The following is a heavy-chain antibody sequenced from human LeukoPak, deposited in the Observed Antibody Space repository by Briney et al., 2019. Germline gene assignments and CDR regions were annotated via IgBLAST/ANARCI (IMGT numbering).Heavy chain of an antibody. Sequence: PGGSLRLSCAASGFTFNTYSMSWVRQAPGKGLGWVSSISVESTYIYYADSVKGRFTISRDNAKNSLSLQMNSLRAEDTAVYYCARDDGDGYNYSAFDIWGQGTMVTVSS. CDR2: ISVESTYI. J-gene: IGHJ3*02. CDR1: GFTFNTYS. CDR3: ARDDGDGYNYSAFDI. V-gene: IGHV3-21*01. D-gene: IGHD5-24*01.